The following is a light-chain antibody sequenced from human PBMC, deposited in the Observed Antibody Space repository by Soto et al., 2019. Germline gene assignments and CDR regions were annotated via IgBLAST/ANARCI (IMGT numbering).Light chain of an antibody. CDR2: DAS. CDR1: QSVGTY. CDR3: QQRSVSPLT. Sequence: EIVLTQSPATLSLSPGERATLSCRASQSVGTYLAWYQQKPGQTPRLLIYDASNRATGIPARFSGSGSGTDFTLPISSLEPEDFAVYYCQQRSVSPLTFGGGTKVEIK. J-gene: IGKJ4*01. V-gene: IGKV3-11*01.